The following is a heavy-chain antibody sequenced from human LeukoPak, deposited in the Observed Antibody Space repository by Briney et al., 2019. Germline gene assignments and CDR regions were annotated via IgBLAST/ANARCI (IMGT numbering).Heavy chain of an antibody. J-gene: IGHJ5*02. CDR3: ARFYCSSTSCRMNWFDP. V-gene: IGHV4-4*09. D-gene: IGHD2-2*01. CDR2: IYTSRST. CDR1: GGSISRYY. Sequence: SETLSLTCTVSGGSISRYYWSWIRQPPGKGLEWIGYIYTSRSTNYNPSLKSRVTISVDTSKNQFSLKLSSVTAADTAVYYCARFYCSSTSCRMNWFDPWGQGTLVTVSS.